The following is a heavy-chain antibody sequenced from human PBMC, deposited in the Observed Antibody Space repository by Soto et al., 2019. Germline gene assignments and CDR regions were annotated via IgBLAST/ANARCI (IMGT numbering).Heavy chain of an antibody. CDR2: ISAYNGNT. Sequence: ASVKVSCKASGYTFTSYGISWVRQAPGQGLEWMGWISAYNGNTNHAQKLQGRVTMTTDTSTSTAYMELRSLRSDDTAVYYCARGRYDFWSGYFENWFDPWGQGTLVTVSS. D-gene: IGHD3-3*01. J-gene: IGHJ5*02. CDR3: ARGRYDFWSGYFENWFDP. V-gene: IGHV1-18*01. CDR1: GYTFTSYG.